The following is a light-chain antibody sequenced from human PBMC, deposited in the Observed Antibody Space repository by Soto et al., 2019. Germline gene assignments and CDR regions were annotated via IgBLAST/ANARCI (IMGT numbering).Light chain of an antibody. V-gene: IGLV1-40*01. CDR2: GNS. CDR1: SSNIGAGYD. J-gene: IGLJ3*02. Sequence: QAVVTQPPSVSGAPGQRVTISCTGSSSNIGAGYDVHWYQQLPGTAPKLLIYGNSNRPSGVPDQFSGSKSGTSASLVITGLQAEDEADYYCAAWDDSLNALLFGGGTKLTVL. CDR3: AAWDDSLNALL.